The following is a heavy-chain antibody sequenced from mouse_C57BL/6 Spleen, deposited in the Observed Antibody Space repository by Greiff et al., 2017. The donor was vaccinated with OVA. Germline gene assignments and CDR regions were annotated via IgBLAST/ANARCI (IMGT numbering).Heavy chain of an antibody. CDR2: ISDGGGYT. D-gene: IGHD1-1*01. CDR3: ARDRAGSSTWFGY. Sequence: EVKLEESGGGLVKPGGSLKLSCAASGFTFSSYAMSWVRQTPEKRLEWVATISDGGGYTYYPDNVKGRFTISRDNAKNNLYLQMSHLKSEDTAMYYGARDRAGSSTWFGYWGKGALVTVSA. CDR1: GFTFSSYA. J-gene: IGHJ3*01. V-gene: IGHV5-4*01.